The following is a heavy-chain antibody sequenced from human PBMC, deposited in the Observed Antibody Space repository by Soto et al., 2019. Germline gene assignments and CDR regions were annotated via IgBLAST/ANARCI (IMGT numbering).Heavy chain of an antibody. J-gene: IGHJ6*02. Sequence: GGSLRLSCAASGFTFSSYAMSWVRQAPGKGLEWVSAISGSGGSTYYADSVKGRFTISRDNSKNTLYLQMNSLRAEDTAVYYCAKEITMVRGVIPDYYYGVDVWGQGTTVTVSS. V-gene: IGHV3-23*01. CDR2: ISGSGGST. CDR3: AKEITMVRGVIPDYYYGVDV. D-gene: IGHD3-10*01. CDR1: GFTFSSYA.